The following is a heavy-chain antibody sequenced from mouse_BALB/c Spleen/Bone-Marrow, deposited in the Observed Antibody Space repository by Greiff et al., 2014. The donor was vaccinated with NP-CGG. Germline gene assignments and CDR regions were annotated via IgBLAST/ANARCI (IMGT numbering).Heavy chain of an antibody. J-gene: IGHJ2*01. CDR1: GYAFSSYW. Sequence: QVQLQQSGAELVRPGSSVKISCKASGYAFSSYWMNWVKQRPGQGLEWIGQIYPGDGDTNYNGNFKDKATLTTDKSSTTAYMQLSSLTSEDSAVYFGARGERLTGYYFDYWGQGTTLTVSS. CDR3: ARGERLTGYYFDY. D-gene: IGHD4-1*01. V-gene: IGHV1-80*01. CDR2: IYPGDGDT.